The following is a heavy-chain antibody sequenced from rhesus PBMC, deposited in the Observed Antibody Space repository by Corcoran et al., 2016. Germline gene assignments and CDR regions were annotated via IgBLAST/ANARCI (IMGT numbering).Heavy chain of an antibody. Sequence: EVQLMESGGGLVQPGGSLRLSCVASGFTFSDYYMYWVRQAPGKGLEWVGFIKRKAYGGTAEFAASVKGRFTISRDDSKSIAYLQMSSLKTEDTAVYYCTTDLFLVVVSATPNYWGQGVLVTVSS. D-gene: IGHD2-8*01. J-gene: IGHJ4*01. CDR2: IKRKAYGGTA. CDR1: GFTFSDYY. V-gene: IGHV3-184*01. CDR3: TTDLFLVVVSATPNY.